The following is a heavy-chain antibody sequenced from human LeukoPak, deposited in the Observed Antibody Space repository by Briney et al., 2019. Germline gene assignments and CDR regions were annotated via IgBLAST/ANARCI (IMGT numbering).Heavy chain of an antibody. CDR1: VGSISSYY. D-gene: IGHD5-12*01. CDR2: IYTIGST. V-gene: IGHV4-4*07. J-gene: IGHJ5*02. Sequence: PSETLSLTCTVSVGSISSYYWSWLRQPAGKGLEWIGRIYTIGSTNYNPSLMSRVTMSVDTSKNQFSLKLRSVTAADTAVYYCESDQWGFFIGYDPTWFAPWGQRTLVTAPS. CDR3: ESDQWGFFIGYDPTWFAP.